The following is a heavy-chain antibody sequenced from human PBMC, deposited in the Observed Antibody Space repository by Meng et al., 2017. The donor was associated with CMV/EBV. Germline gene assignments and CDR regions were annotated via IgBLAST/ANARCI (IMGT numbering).Heavy chain of an antibody. J-gene: IGHJ2*01. CDR1: GFTFSSYW. CDR3: ARDQYQLPPWYFDL. CDR2: INSDGSST. D-gene: IGHD2-2*01. V-gene: IGHV3-74*01. Sequence: GGSLRLSRAASGFTFSSYWMHWVRQAPGKGLVWVSRINSDGSSTSYADSVKGRFTISRDNAKNTLYLQMNSLRAEDTAVYYCARDQYQLPPWYFDLWGRGTLVTVSS.